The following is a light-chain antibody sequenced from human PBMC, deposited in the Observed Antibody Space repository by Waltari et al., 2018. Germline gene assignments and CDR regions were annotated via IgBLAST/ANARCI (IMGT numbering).Light chain of an antibody. CDR2: DAS. CDR1: ESIDSH. CDR3: QQRSYWPLT. Sequence: EIVLPQSPATLSLSPGERATLACRASESIDSHLAWYQQKPGQAPSLLIYDASNRATGIPARFSGSRSGTDFTLTISSLDPEDFAVYYCQQRSYWPLTFGGGTKVEIK. J-gene: IGKJ4*01. V-gene: IGKV3-11*01.